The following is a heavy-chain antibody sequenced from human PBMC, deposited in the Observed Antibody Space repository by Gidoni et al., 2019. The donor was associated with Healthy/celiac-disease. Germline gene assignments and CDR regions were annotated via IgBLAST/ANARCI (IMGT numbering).Heavy chain of an antibody. CDR3: AGKGGYYLGDSHAFDI. CDR1: GFTFSRYA. J-gene: IGHJ3*02. CDR2: ISYDGSNK. D-gene: IGHD4-17*01. V-gene: IGHV3-30*14. Sequence: QVPLVESGGGVVHPGRSLRLSCAASGFTFSRYAMHLVRQAPGKGREWVAVISYDGSNKYYADPLKGPFTLSRNNSQNPLYPQIERPRAEDTAVFYRAGKGGYYLGDSHAFDIWGQGTMVPVSS.